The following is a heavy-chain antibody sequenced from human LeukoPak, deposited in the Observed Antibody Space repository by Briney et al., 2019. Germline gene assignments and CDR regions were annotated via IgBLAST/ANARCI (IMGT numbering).Heavy chain of an antibody. Sequence: PGGSLRLSCAASGFTFSSYEMNWVRQAPGKGLEWVSYISSSGSTIYYADSLKGRFTISRDNAKKSLFLQMNSLRADDTAVYYCARDDTNYGDFRFSYWGQGTLVTVSS. CDR1: GFTFSSYE. CDR2: ISSSGSTI. V-gene: IGHV3-48*03. CDR3: ARDDTNYGDFRFSY. J-gene: IGHJ4*02. D-gene: IGHD4-17*01.